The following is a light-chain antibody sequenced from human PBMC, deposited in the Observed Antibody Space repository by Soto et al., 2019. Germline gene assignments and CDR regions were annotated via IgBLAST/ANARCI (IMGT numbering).Light chain of an antibody. Sequence: DIQMTQAPSSLSASVGDRVIITCRAGQGIGDDLGWYQQKPGKAPKRLIDAASSLQSGVASRFSGKGSGTDFPLTISRMQPDDFASYYWLQHNAYPWTFGPGTKMEVK. CDR1: QGIGDD. V-gene: IGKV1-17*01. J-gene: IGKJ1*01. CDR3: LQHNAYPWT. CDR2: AAS.